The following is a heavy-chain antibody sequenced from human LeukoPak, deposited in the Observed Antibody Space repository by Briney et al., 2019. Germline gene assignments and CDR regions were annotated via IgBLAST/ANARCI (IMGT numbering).Heavy chain of an antibody. CDR1: GYPISELS. CDR3: ASSRGYDSSAWAFDI. D-gene: IGHD3-22*01. V-gene: IGHV1-24*01. J-gene: IGHJ3*02. CDR2: CDPEDGET. Sequence: ASVKVFCKVSGYPISELSMHWVRQAPGKGLEWMGGCDPEDGETIYAQKFQGRVTMTEDTSTEAAYVGLSSLRSEDSAVYCCASSRGYDSSAWAFDIWGQGTMVTVSS.